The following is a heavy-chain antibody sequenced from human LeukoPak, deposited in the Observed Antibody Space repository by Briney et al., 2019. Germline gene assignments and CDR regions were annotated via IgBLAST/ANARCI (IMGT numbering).Heavy chain of an antibody. D-gene: IGHD6-19*01. CDR1: GFTFSSYD. CDR3: AKVVAVAQFDY. J-gene: IGHJ4*02. Sequence: GRSLRLSCAASGFTFSSYDMHWVRQAPGKGLEWVAVISYDGSYKYSADSVKGRFTISRDNSKNTLYLQMSSLRAEDTAVYYCAKVVAVAQFDYWGQGTLVTVSS. CDR2: ISYDGSYK. V-gene: IGHV3-30*18.